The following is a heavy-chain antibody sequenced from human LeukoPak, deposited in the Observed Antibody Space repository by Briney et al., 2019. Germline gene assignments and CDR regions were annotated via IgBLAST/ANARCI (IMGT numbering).Heavy chain of an antibody. V-gene: IGHV3-7*01. J-gene: IGHJ4*02. CDR3: AREGSTMIVHDY. CDR2: IKQDEIEK. Sequence: GGSLRLSCAASGFTFRSHWMSWVRQAPGKGLEWVANIKQDEIEKHYVDSVKGRFTISRDYAKNSVYLQMDSLRSEDTAVYYCAREGSTMIVHDYWGQGTLVTVSA. CDR1: GFTFRSHW. D-gene: IGHD3-22*01.